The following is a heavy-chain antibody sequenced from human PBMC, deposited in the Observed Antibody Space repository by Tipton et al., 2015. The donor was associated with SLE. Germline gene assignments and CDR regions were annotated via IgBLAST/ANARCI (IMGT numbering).Heavy chain of an antibody. Sequence: TLSLTCTVSGVSISDHYWTWVRQPPGKGLQWLAYVFYSGSSNFNRAHYNPSLMSRVTISVHTSRNQFSLKLTSVTAADTAVYYCARQNGYSDGGFTYGAAVVGLLDSWGQGTLVTVSS. CDR2: VFYSGSS. J-gene: IGHJ4*02. CDR1: GVSISDHY. V-gene: IGHV4-59*11. CDR3: ARQNGYSDGGFTYGAAVVGLLDS. D-gene: IGHD2-15*01.